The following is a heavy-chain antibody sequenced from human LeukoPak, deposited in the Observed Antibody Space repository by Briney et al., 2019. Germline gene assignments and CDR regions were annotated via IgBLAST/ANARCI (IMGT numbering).Heavy chain of an antibody. J-gene: IGHJ4*02. D-gene: IGHD3-10*01. CDR3: AKRGVVIRVFLVGFHKEAYYFDS. V-gene: IGHV3-23*01. Sequence: GGPLKLPCEVSGITLSNYGMSWFRKAPGKGLEWVAAISDSGGSTKSAVSVKGRFTISRDNPKNTLSLPMSSLRAEDTAVYFCAKRGVVIRVFLVGFHKEAYYFDSWGQGALVTVSS. CDR2: ISDSGGST. CDR1: GITLSNYG.